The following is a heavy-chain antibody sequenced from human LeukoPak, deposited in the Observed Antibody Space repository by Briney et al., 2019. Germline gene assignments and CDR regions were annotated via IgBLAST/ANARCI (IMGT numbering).Heavy chain of an antibody. Sequence: SETLSLTCAVYGGSFSGYYWSWIRQPPGKGLEWIGEINHSGSTNYNPSLKSRVTISVDTSKNQFSLKLSSVTAADTAVYYCARGISGPVYLLDYWGQGTLVTVSS. CDR2: INHSGST. CDR1: GGSFSGYY. CDR3: ARGISGPVYLLDY. V-gene: IGHV4-34*01. J-gene: IGHJ4*02. D-gene: IGHD2-15*01.